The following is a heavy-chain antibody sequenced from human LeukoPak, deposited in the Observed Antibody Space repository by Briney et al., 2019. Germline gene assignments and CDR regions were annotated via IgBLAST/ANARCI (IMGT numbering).Heavy chain of an antibody. V-gene: IGHV3-74*01. Sequence: GGSLRLSCAASGFTFSSYWMHWVREVPGKGLVWVSRINSDGSSTSYADSVKGRFTISRDNAKNTLYLQMNSLGVEDTAVYYCARALRLGMDVWGKGTTVTVSS. CDR3: ARALRLGMDV. D-gene: IGHD5/OR15-5a*01. J-gene: IGHJ6*04. CDR1: GFTFSSYW. CDR2: INSDGSST.